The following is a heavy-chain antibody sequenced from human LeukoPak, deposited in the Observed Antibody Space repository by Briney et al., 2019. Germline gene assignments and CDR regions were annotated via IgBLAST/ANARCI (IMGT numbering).Heavy chain of an antibody. Sequence: PSETLSLTCTVSGGSISSGGYYWSWIRQHPGKGLEWIGYIYYSGSTYYNPSLKSRVTISVDTSKNQFSLKLSSVTAADTAVYYCARVDSSGFWFDPWGQGTLVTVSS. D-gene: IGHD3-22*01. CDR3: ARVDSSGFWFDP. CDR2: IYYSGST. CDR1: GGSISSGGYY. V-gene: IGHV4-31*03. J-gene: IGHJ5*02.